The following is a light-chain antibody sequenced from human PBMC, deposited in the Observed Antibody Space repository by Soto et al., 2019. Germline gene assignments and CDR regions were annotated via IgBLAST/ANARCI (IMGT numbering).Light chain of an antibody. CDR1: SSDVGGYDY. Sequence: QSVLTQPASVSGSPGQSITISCTGTSSDVGGYDYVSWYQQHPGKAPKLMIFEVTNRPSGVSNRFSGSKSGNTASLTISGLRAEDEADYSCSSFRSTSTLPYVFGTGTKLTVL. CDR2: EVT. V-gene: IGLV2-14*01. CDR3: SSFRSTSTLPYV. J-gene: IGLJ1*01.